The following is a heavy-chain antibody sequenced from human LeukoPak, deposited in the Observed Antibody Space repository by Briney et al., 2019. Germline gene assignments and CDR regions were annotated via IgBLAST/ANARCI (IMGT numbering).Heavy chain of an antibody. V-gene: IGHV4-59*12. CDR3: ARDLYDFWSGRYNWFDP. CDR1: GGSINSYY. D-gene: IGHD3-3*01. J-gene: IGHJ5*02. CDR2: IYYSGST. Sequence: SETLSLTCTVSGGSINSYYWNWIRQPPGEGLEWIGYIYYSGSTNYNPSLKSRVTISVDTSRNQFSLKLSSVTAADTAVYYCARDLYDFWSGRYNWFDPWGQGTLVTVSS.